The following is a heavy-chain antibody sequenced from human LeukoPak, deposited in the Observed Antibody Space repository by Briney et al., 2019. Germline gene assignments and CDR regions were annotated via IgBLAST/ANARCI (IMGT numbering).Heavy chain of an antibody. J-gene: IGHJ4*02. CDR2: INHSGST. Sequence: SETLSLTRTVSGGSISSGGYYWSWIRQPPGKGLEWIGEINHSGSTNYNPSLKSRVTISVDTSKNQFSLKLSSVTAADTAVYYCARGRRAGRKTIDYWGQGTLVTVSS. V-gene: IGHV4-39*07. CDR3: ARGRRAGRKTIDY. D-gene: IGHD1-14*01. CDR1: GGSISSGGYY.